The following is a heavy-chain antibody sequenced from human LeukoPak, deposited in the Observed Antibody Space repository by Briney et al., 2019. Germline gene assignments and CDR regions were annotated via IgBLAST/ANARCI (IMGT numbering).Heavy chain of an antibody. D-gene: IGHD2-15*01. CDR1: GFTFSSYA. Sequence: GGSLRLSCAASGFTFSSYAMSWVRQTPGKGLEGVSAISGSGGSTYYADSVKGRFTISRDNAKNALYLQMNSLRAEDTAVYYCAKMVVVVVAAQHFDYWGQGTLVTVSS. J-gene: IGHJ4*02. V-gene: IGHV3-23*01. CDR2: ISGSGGST. CDR3: AKMVVVVVAAQHFDY.